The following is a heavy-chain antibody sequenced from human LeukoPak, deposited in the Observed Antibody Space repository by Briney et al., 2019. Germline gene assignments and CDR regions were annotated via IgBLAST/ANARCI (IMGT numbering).Heavy chain of an antibody. CDR1: GFTFSSYA. J-gene: IGHJ4*02. Sequence: GGSLRLSCAASGFTFSSYAMSWVRQAPGKGLEWVSAISGSGGSTYYAGSVRGRFTISRDNSKNMLYLQMSSLRADDTAVYYCAKEPDGVTYFDYWGQGTLVTVSS. CDR2: ISGSGGST. CDR3: AKEPDGVTYFDY. V-gene: IGHV3-23*01. D-gene: IGHD4-17*01.